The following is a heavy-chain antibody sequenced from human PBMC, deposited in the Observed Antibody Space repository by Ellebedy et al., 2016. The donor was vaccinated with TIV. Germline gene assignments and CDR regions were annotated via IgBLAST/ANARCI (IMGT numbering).Heavy chain of an antibody. CDR1: GLTFSSDW. J-gene: IGHJ4*02. D-gene: IGHD3-10*01. V-gene: IGHV3-7*03. CDR2: IKQDGSET. Sequence: GESLKISXAASGLTFSSDWMSWVRQAPGKGLEWVANIKQDGSETYYVDSVRGRFTISRDNAEKSLYLEMNSLRGEDTAVYYCARFRSGIGLGFDYWGQGTLVTVSS. CDR3: ARFRSGIGLGFDY.